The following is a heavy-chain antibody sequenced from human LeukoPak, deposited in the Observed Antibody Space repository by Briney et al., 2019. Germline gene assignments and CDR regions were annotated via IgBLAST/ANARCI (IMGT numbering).Heavy chain of an antibody. CDR1: GYTFTGYY. V-gene: IGHV1-69*05. CDR2: IIPIFGTA. J-gene: IGHJ4*02. CDR3: ARGPELLYYYDSSGYYAY. D-gene: IGHD3-22*01. Sequence: ASVKVSCKASGYTFTGYYMHWVRQAPGQGLEWMGRIIPIFGTANYAQKFQGRVTITTDESTSTAYMELSSLRSEDTAVYYCARGPELLYYYDSSGYYAYWGQGTLVTVSS.